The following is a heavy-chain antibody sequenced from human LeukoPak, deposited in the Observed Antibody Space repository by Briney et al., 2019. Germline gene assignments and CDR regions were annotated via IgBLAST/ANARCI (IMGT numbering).Heavy chain of an antibody. Sequence: GGSLRLSCAASGFTFSSYAMHWVRQAPGKGLEYVSAISNNGGSTYYANSVKGRFTISRDNSKNTLYLQMGSLRAEDMAVYYCAREGWDASSSWYSEPTPYFDYWGQGTLVTVSS. J-gene: IGHJ4*02. CDR1: GFTFSSYA. V-gene: IGHV3-64*01. D-gene: IGHD6-13*01. CDR3: AREGWDASSSWYSEPTPYFDY. CDR2: ISNNGGST.